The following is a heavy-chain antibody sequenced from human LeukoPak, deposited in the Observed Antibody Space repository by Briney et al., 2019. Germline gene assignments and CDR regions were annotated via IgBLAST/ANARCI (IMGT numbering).Heavy chain of an antibody. J-gene: IGHJ4*02. CDR1: GSAFTGYY. D-gene: IGHD2-2*02. V-gene: IGHV1-2*02. CDR2: IYPNSGGT. Sequence: ASVKVSCKASGSAFTGYYMHWGRQAPGQGLEWMGWIYPNSGGTNYAQKSQGRVTMTRDTSISTAYMKLSRLRSDETAVYYCASVNPDCSSTSCYTDSFSFDSWGQGTLVTVSS. CDR3: ASVNPDCSSTSCYTDSFSFDS.